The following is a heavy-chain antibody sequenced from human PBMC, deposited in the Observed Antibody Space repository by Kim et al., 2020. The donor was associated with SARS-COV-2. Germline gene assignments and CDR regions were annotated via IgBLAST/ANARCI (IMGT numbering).Heavy chain of an antibody. J-gene: IGHJ4*02. CDR1: GFTFSSYA. V-gene: IGHV3-23*01. Sequence: GGSLRLSCAASGFTFSSYAMSWVRQAPGKGLEWVSAISGSGGSTYYADSVKGRFTISRDNSKNTLYLQMNSLRAEDTAVYYCAKEIQEYSGYFPPFLNDYWGQGTLVTVSS. D-gene: IGHD5-12*01. CDR2: ISGSGGST. CDR3: AKEIQEYSGYFPPFLNDY.